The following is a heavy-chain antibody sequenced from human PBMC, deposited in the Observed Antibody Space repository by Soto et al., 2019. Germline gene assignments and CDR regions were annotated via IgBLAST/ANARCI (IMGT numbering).Heavy chain of an antibody. CDR3: ARAGSGYDSYREKWFDP. CDR2: IYYSGST. D-gene: IGHD5-12*01. J-gene: IGHJ5*02. V-gene: IGHV4-31*03. CDR1: GGSISSGGYY. Sequence: SETLSLTCTVSGGSISSGGYYWSWIRQHPGKGLEWIGYIYYSGSTYYNPSLKSRVTISVDTSKNQFSLKLSSVTAADTAVYYCARAGSGYDSYREKWFDPWGQGTLVTVSS.